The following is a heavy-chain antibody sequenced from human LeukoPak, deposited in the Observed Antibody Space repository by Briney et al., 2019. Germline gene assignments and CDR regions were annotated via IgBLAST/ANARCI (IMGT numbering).Heavy chain of an antibody. CDR3: ARGQQLGFRYFDY. CDR1: GGSITSRTYY. Sequence: PSGTLSLTCTVSGGSITSRTYYWGWIRQPPGKGLEWIGSVYYTGETYYNSSLKSRLTISIDTSKNQFSLKLSSVTAADTAVYYCARGQQLGFRYFDYWGQGTLVTVSS. J-gene: IGHJ4*02. CDR2: VYYTGET. V-gene: IGHV4-39*07. D-gene: IGHD6-6*01.